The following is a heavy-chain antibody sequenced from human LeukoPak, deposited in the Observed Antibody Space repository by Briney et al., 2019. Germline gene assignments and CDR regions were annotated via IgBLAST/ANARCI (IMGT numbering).Heavy chain of an antibody. Sequence: GGSLRLSCAASGFTFSSYGMHWVRQAPGKGLEWVAVTWYDGSNKYYADSVKGRFTISRDNSKNTLYLQMNSLRAEDTAVYYCARDLSRGYSYGLFDYWGQGTLVTVSS. J-gene: IGHJ4*02. CDR1: GFTFSSYG. CDR3: ARDLSRGYSYGLFDY. CDR2: TWYDGSNK. V-gene: IGHV3-33*01. D-gene: IGHD5-18*01.